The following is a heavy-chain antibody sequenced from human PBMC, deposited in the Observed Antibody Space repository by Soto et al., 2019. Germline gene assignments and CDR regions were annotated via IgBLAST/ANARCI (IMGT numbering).Heavy chain of an antibody. D-gene: IGHD6-13*01. CDR1: GGSFSGYY. Sequence: QVQLQQWGAGLLKPSETLSLTCAVYGGSFSGYYWSWIRQPPGKGLEWIGEINHSGSTNYNPSLKSRVTISVDTSKNQFSLKLSSVTAAATAVYYCARDTGIAAAGRGHWFDPWGQGTLVTVSS. CDR3: ARDTGIAAAGRGHWFDP. V-gene: IGHV4-34*01. CDR2: INHSGST. J-gene: IGHJ5*02.